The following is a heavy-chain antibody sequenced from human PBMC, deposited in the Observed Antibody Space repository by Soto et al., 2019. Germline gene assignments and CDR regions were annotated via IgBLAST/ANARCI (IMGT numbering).Heavy chain of an antibody. CDR3: ARGDGYPLYE. V-gene: IGHV6-1*01. D-gene: IGHD5-12*01. CDR2: TYYRSKWNN. J-gene: IGHJ1*01. CDR1: GDSVSSISAA. Sequence: SQPLSLTCAISGDSVSSISAAWNWIRQSPSRGLEWLGRTYYRSKWNNDYSISVKSRITINPDTSKDHFSLQLNSVTPEDTAVYYFARGDGYPLYEWGQGTLVTV.